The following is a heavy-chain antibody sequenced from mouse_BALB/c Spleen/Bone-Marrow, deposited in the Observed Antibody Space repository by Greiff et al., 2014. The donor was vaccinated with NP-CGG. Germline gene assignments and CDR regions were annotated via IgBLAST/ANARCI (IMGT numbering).Heavy chain of an antibody. D-gene: IGHD4-1*01. CDR2: ISSDSSTI. CDR3: ASDWAYYFDY. J-gene: IGHJ2*01. Sequence: EVQVVESGGGLVQPGGSRKLSCAASGFTFSSFGMHWVRQAPEKGLEWVAYISSDSSTIYYADTVKGRFTISRDNPKNTLFLQMTSLRSEDTAMYYCASDWAYYFDYWGQGTTLTVSS. V-gene: IGHV5-17*02. CDR1: GFTFSSFG.